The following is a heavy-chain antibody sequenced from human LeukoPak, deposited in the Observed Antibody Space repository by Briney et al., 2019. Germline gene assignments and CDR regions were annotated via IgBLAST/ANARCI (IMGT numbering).Heavy chain of an antibody. J-gene: IGHJ4*02. D-gene: IGHD5-24*01. CDR3: AGGGRDGYNRYIYFDY. Sequence: GSSVKVSCKASGGTFSSYAISWVRQAPGQGRKWMGWIIPIFGTANYAQKFQGRGTVTTDESTSPAYMELSSLRSEDTAVYYCAGGGRDGYNRYIYFDYWGQGTLVTVSS. CDR2: IIPIFGTA. CDR1: GGTFSSYA. V-gene: IGHV1-69*05.